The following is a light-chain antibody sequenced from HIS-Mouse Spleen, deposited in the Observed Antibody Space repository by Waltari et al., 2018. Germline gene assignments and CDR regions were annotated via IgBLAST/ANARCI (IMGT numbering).Light chain of an antibody. V-gene: IGKV1-5*03. J-gene: IGKJ5*01. Sequence: DIQMTQSPSTLSASVGDRVTITCRASQSISSWLAWYQQQPGKAPKLLIYKASSLESGVTSRFSGSGSGTEFTLTISSLQPDDFATYYCQQYNSYSSITFGQGTRLEIK. CDR2: KAS. CDR3: QQYNSYSSIT. CDR1: QSISSW.